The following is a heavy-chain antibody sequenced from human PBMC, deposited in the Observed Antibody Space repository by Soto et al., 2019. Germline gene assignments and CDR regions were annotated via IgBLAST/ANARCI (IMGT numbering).Heavy chain of an antibody. V-gene: IGHV3-30-3*01. CDR3: ASVGVRDITSLWSLVDY. CDR2: ISYDGGNK. Sequence: QVQLVASGGGVVQPGRSLRLSCAASGFTFSSYAMHWVRQAPGKGLEWVAVISYDGGNKHYADSVKGGFTISRDNSKNPLYLKMNSLRAGDRVVYYCASVGVRDITSLWSLVDYWGQETLVPVSS. CDR1: GFTFSSYA. J-gene: IGHJ4*02. D-gene: IGHD1-20*01.